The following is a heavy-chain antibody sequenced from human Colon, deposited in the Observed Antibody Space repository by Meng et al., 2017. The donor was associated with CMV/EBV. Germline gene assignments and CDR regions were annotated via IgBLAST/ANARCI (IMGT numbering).Heavy chain of an antibody. V-gene: IGHV3-23*01. CDR1: GFMFSSYA. Sequence: AASGFMFSSYAMSWVRQAPGKGLRWIASISDSGDETYYEDSVKGRFTISRDNPRNTVYLQMNRLTAEDTAMYCCAKGRGLGASASNYWGQGTLVTVSS. CDR3: AKGRGLGASASNY. J-gene: IGHJ4*02. CDR2: ISDSGDET. D-gene: IGHD1-26*01.